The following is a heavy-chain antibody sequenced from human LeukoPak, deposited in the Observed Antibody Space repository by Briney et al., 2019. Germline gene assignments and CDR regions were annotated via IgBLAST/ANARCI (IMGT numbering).Heavy chain of an antibody. Sequence: GGSLRLSCAASGFTFSSYAMSWVRQAPGKGLEWVANIKQDGSEKYYVDSVKGRFTISRDNAKNSLYLQMNSLRAEDTAVYYCASINLWFGELLQYGVDVWGQGTTVTVSS. D-gene: IGHD3-10*01. V-gene: IGHV3-7*01. CDR2: IKQDGSEK. CDR1: GFTFSSYA. J-gene: IGHJ6*02. CDR3: ASINLWFGELLQYGVDV.